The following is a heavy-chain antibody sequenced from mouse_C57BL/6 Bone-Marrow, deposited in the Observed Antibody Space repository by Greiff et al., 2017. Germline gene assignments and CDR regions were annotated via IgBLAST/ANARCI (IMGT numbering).Heavy chain of an antibody. Sequence: QVQLQPSGAELVRPGSSVKLSCKASGYTFTSYWMHWVKQRPIQGLEWIGNIDPSDSETHYNQKFKDKATLTVNKSSSTAYMQLSSLTSEDSAVYYCARAVDWYFDVWGTGTTVTVSS. CDR2: IDPSDSET. CDR3: ARAVDWYFDV. V-gene: IGHV1-52*01. J-gene: IGHJ1*03. D-gene: IGHD1-1*01. CDR1: GYTFTSYW.